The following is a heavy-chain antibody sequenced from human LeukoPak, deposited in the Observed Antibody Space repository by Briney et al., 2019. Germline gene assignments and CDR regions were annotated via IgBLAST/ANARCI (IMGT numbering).Heavy chain of an antibody. CDR3: ARGKHEYVSGYGVRNAFDF. D-gene: IGHD3-16*01. CDR1: GYTFASYS. Sequence: ASVNVSCKSTGYTFASYSITWVRQSPGPGQEWGGWISTYNNNTHSAQTLQDRVTMTTDTATTSADMELKSLRSDDTAVYDCARGKHEYVSGYGVRNAFDFWGQGTKVTVSS. CDR2: ISTYNNNT. V-gene: IGHV1-18*01. J-gene: IGHJ3*01.